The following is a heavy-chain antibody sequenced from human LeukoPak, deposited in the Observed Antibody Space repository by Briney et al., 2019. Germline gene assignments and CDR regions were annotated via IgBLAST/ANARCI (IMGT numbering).Heavy chain of an antibody. J-gene: IGHJ4*02. CDR2: IYYSGST. V-gene: IGHV4-39*07. CDR3: ARGYSGSYGRFDY. D-gene: IGHD1-26*01. CDR1: GGSISSSSYY. Sequence: SETLSLTCTVSGGSISSSSYYWGWIRQPPGKGLEWIGSIYYSGSTYYNPSLKSRVTISVDTSKNQFSLKLSSVTAADTAVYYCARGYSGSYGRFDYWGQGTLATVSS.